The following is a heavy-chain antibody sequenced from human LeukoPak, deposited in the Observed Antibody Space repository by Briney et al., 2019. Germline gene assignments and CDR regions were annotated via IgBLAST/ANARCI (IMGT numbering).Heavy chain of an antibody. J-gene: IGHJ6*03. CDR2: INHSGST. V-gene: IGHV4-34*01. CDR1: GFTFDDYG. CDR3: ARAGQGIWDYYYYYMDV. D-gene: IGHD3-16*01. Sequence: PGGSLRLSCAASGFTFDDYGMSWVRQAPGKGLEWIGEINHSGSTNYNPSLKSRVTISVDTSKNQFSLKLSSVTAADTAVYYCARAGQGIWDYYYYYMDVWGKGTTVTISS.